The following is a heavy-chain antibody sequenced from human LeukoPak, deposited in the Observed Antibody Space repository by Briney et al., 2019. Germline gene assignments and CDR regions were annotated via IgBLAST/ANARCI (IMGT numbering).Heavy chain of an antibody. Sequence: PGGSLRLSCAASGLSFSAHWMTWVRQAPGKGLEWVANINEDGSLTYYVDSVKGRFTISRDNTKTSLYLQMNTLRAEDTAVYYCARLGKNGWDFDHWGQGTLVTVSS. J-gene: IGHJ4*02. CDR3: ARLGKNGWDFDH. V-gene: IGHV3-7*01. D-gene: IGHD6-19*01. CDR1: GLSFSAHW. CDR2: INEDGSLT.